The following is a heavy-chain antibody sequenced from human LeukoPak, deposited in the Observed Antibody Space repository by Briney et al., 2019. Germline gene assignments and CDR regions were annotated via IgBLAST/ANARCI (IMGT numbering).Heavy chain of an antibody. CDR2: MNPNSGNT. D-gene: IGHD2-15*01. CDR3: ARVIDCSGGSCYGHAFDI. J-gene: IGHJ3*02. CDR1: GYTFTNYD. V-gene: IGHV1-8*01. Sequence: ASVKVSCKASGYTFTNYDFNWVRQATGQGLEWMGWMNPNSGNTGYAQKFQGRVIMTRNTSISTAYMELSSPRSEDTAVYYCARVIDCSGGSCYGHAFDIWGQGTMVTVSS.